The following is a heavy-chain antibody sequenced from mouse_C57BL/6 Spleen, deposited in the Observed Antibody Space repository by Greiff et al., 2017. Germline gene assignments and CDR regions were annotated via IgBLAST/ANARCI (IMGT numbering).Heavy chain of an antibody. V-gene: IGHV1-81*01. CDR1: GYTFTSYG. CDR2: IYPRSGNT. CDR3: AREEDY. Sequence: QVQLQQSGAELVRPGASVKLSCKASGYTFTSYGISWVKQRTGQGLEWIGEIYPRSGNTYYNEKFKGKATLTADKSSSTAYMERRSLTSEDSAVYFCAREEDYWGQGTLVTVSA. J-gene: IGHJ3*01.